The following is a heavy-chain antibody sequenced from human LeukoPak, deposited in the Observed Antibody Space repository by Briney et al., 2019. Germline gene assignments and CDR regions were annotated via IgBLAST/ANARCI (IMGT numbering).Heavy chain of an antibody. Sequence: GGSLRLSCAASGFTFDDYAMHWVRQAPGKGLEWVSGISWNSGSIGYADSVKGRFTISRDNAKNSLYLQMNSLRAEDTAVYYCAKGAVSYSGSGSYPVDYWGQGTLVTVSS. CDR1: GFTFDDYA. CDR3: AKGAVSYSGSGSYPVDY. J-gene: IGHJ4*02. CDR2: ISWNSGSI. D-gene: IGHD3-10*01. V-gene: IGHV3-9*01.